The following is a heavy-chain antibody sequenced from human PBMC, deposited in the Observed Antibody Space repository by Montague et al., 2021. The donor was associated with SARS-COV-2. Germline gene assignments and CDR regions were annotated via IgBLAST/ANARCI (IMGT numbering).Heavy chain of an antibody. CDR3: ARALSASYSVGGDSFDI. D-gene: IGHD5/OR15-5a*01. CDR2: ISTSSLYI. Sequence: SLRLSCAASGFTFSKYSMNWVRQAPGKGLEWVSSISTSSLYIYYAASVKGRFTISRANAKNSLFLQMDSLRAVDTAVYYCARALSASYSVGGDSFDIWGQGTMVTVSS. CDR1: GFTFSKYS. V-gene: IGHV3-21*01. J-gene: IGHJ3*02.